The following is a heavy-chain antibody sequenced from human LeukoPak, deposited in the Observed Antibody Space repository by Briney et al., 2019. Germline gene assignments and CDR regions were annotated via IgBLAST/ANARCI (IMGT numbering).Heavy chain of an antibody. V-gene: IGHV4-59*01. D-gene: IGHD2-21*02. CDR1: GGSISNYY. J-gene: IGHJ4*02. CDR2: IYHSGST. CDR3: ARKRSYCGGDCPNFDY. Sequence: PSETLSLTCTVSGGSISNYYWSWIRQPPGKGLEWIGYIYHSGSTNYNPSLKSRVTISVGTSKNQFSLKLSSVTAADTAVYYCARKRSYCGGDCPNFDYWGQGTLVTVSS.